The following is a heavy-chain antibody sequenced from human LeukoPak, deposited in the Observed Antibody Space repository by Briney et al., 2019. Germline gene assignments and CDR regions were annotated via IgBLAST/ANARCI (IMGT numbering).Heavy chain of an antibody. D-gene: IGHD1-26*01. V-gene: IGHV3-23*01. Sequence: GGSLRLSCAASGFTFSSYSMNWVRQAPGKGLEWVSGITDSGDNAYYADSVKGRFTISRDNANNMVYLQMNSLRAEDMARYYCAKAAAGTYYRVFDYWGQGILVTVSS. CDR2: ITDSGDNA. J-gene: IGHJ4*02. CDR1: GFTFSSYS. CDR3: AKAAAGTYYRVFDY.